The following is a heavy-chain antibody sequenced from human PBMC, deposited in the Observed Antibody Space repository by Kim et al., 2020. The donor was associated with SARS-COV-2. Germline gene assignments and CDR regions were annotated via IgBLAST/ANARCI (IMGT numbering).Heavy chain of an antibody. CDR3: AREVVTVAISWFDP. J-gene: IGHJ5*02. CDR1: GGSISSGGYY. Sequence: SETLSLTCTVSGGSISSGGYYWSWIRQHPGKGLEWIGYIYYSGSTYYNPSLKSRVTISVDTSKNQFSLKLSSVTAADTAVYYCAREVVTVAISWFDPWGQGTLVTVSS. V-gene: IGHV4-31*03. D-gene: IGHD2-15*01. CDR2: IYYSGST.